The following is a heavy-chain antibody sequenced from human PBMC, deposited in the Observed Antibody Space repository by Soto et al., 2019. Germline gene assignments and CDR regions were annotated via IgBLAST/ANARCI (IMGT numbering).Heavy chain of an antibody. D-gene: IGHD2-15*01. Sequence: EVQLVESGGGLVKPGGSLRLSCAASGFTFSSYSMNWVRQAPGKGLEWVSSISSSSSYIYYADSVKGRFTISRDNAKNSLYLQMNSLRGEDTAVYYCARDLVVTPGYYYYGMGVWGQGTTVTVSS. CDR1: GFTFSSYS. J-gene: IGHJ6*02. CDR3: ARDLVVTPGYYYYGMGV. CDR2: ISSSSSYI. V-gene: IGHV3-21*01.